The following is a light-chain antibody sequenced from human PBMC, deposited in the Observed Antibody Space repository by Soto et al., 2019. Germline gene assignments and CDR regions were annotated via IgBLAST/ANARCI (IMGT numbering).Light chain of an antibody. Sequence: DIQMTQSPSTLSASVGDRVTITCRASQSISSWLAWYQQKPGKAPKLLIYDASSLESGVPSRFSGSGSGTEFTLTISSLQPDAFATYYCQQYNSYQETFGQGTKVEIK. CDR3: QQYNSYQET. CDR1: QSISSW. J-gene: IGKJ1*01. V-gene: IGKV1-5*01. CDR2: DAS.